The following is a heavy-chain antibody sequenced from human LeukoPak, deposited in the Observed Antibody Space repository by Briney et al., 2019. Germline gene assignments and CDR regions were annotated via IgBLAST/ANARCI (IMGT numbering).Heavy chain of an antibody. CDR2: FDPEDGET. D-gene: IGHD6-19*01. CDR1: GYTLTELS. Sequence: GASVTVSCKVSGYTLTELSMHWVRQAPGKGLEWMGGFDPEDGETIYAQKFQGRVTMTENTSTDTAYMELSSLRSEDTAVYYCATDPAVAPDYWGQGTLVTVSS. J-gene: IGHJ4*02. V-gene: IGHV1-24*01. CDR3: ATDPAVAPDY.